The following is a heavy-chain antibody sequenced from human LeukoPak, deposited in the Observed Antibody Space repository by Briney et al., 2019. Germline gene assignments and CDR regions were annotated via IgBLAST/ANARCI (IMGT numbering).Heavy chain of an antibody. CDR1: GFNVSSTY. Sequence: GGSLRLSCVASGFNVSSTYMNWVRQAPGKGLEWVSLINSGGTTYYPDSVKGRFTIARDNSKNTLFLQMNSLRAEDSGVYYCTRGYSGGSAYAFDIWGPGTMVTVSS. V-gene: IGHV3-66*01. CDR2: INSGGTT. CDR3: TRGYSGGSAYAFDI. D-gene: IGHD1-26*01. J-gene: IGHJ3*02.